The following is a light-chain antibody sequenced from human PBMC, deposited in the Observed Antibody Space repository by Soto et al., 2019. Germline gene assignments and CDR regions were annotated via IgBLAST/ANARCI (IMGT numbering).Light chain of an antibody. J-gene: IGLJ1*01. CDR3: SSYTISSTLYV. Sequence: QSVLTQPASVSGSPGQSITISCTGTSSDVGGYNYVSWYQQLPGKAPKVMIYEVSNRPSGISNRFSGSKSGNTAFLTISGLQAEDEADYYCSSYTISSTLYVFGGGTKVTVL. V-gene: IGLV2-14*01. CDR2: EVS. CDR1: SSDVGGYNY.